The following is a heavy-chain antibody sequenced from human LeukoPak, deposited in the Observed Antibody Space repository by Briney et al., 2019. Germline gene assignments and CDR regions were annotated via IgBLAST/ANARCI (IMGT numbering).Heavy chain of an antibody. CDR3: AKLYSGYVL. Sequence: SETLSLTCAVSGGSISSSNWWNWVRQPPGKGLEWIGEIYHSGSTNYNPSLKSRVTMSVDKSKNQFSLMLNSVTAADTAVYYCAKLYSGYVLWGQGTLVTVSS. J-gene: IGHJ4*02. CDR1: GGSISSSNW. D-gene: IGHD5-12*01. V-gene: IGHV4-4*02. CDR2: IYHSGST.